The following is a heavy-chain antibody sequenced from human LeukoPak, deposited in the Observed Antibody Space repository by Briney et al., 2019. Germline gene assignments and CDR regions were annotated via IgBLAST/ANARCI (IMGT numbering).Heavy chain of an antibody. CDR2: IWFDGSVK. Sequence: GGSLRLSCAASGFTFNTYGMHWVRQAPGQGLEWVAAIWFDGSVKHYSDAVKGRFTISRDNSLNTLYLQMNSLRVEDTAVYYCARDLVLGSGSYGQWGQGTLVTVSS. D-gene: IGHD3-10*01. V-gene: IGHV3-33*08. J-gene: IGHJ4*02. CDR1: GFTFNTYG. CDR3: ARDLVLGSGSYGQ.